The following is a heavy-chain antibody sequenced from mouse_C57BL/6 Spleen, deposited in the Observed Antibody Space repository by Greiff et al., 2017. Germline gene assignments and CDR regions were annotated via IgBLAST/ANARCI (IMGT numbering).Heavy chain of an antibody. Sequence: EVHLVESGGGLVKPGGSLKLSCAASGFTFSSYAMSWVRQTPEKRLEWVATISDGGSYTYYPDNVKGRFTISRDNAKNNLYLQMSHLKSEDTAMYYCARDRYGSSRAWFAYWGQGTLVTVSA. CDR1: GFTFSSYA. D-gene: IGHD1-1*01. CDR2: ISDGGSYT. CDR3: ARDRYGSSRAWFAY. V-gene: IGHV5-4*01. J-gene: IGHJ3*01.